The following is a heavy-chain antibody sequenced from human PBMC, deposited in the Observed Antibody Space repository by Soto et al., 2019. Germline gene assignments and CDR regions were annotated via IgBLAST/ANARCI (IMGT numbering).Heavy chain of an antibody. Sequence: PXETLSLPCAVSGGSISSGWYSWSWIRQPPGKGLEWIGYIYHSGSTYYNPSLKSRVTISVDRSKNQFSLKLSSVTAADTAVYYCARDSVVVPAASYGMDVWGQGTTVTVSS. CDR3: ARDSVVVPAASYGMDV. CDR2: IYHSGST. J-gene: IGHJ6*02. CDR1: GGSISSGWYS. V-gene: IGHV4-30-2*01. D-gene: IGHD2-2*01.